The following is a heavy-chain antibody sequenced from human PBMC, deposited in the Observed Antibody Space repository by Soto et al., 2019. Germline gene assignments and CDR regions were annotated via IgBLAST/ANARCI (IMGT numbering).Heavy chain of an antibody. V-gene: IGHV1-69*13. J-gene: IGHJ4*02. D-gene: IGHD3-3*01. CDR1: GGTFSSYA. CDR2: IIPIFGTA. CDR3: ASYPYYDLWSGYYPFDY. Sequence: VKVSCKASGGTFSSYAISWVRQAPGQGLEWMGGIIPIFGTANYAQKFQGRVTITADKSTSTAYMELSSLRSEDTAVYYCASYPYYDLWSGYYPFDYWRQGPLVTVSS.